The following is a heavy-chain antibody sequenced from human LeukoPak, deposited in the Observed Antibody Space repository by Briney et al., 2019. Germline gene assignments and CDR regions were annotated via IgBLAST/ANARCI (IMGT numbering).Heavy chain of an antibody. CDR3: TTGFSEYLDY. CDR2: IKRKTDGGTA. D-gene: IGHD3-3*01. J-gene: IGHJ4*02. CDR1: GFSFDNAW. V-gene: IGHV3-15*01. Sequence: PGGSLRLSCEGYGFSFDNAWMNWFRQAPEKGLEWVGRIKRKTDGGTADFAAPLKGRFSISRDASKNIMYLQMNSLKIDDTAVYYCTTGFSEYLDYWGQGTLVTVSS.